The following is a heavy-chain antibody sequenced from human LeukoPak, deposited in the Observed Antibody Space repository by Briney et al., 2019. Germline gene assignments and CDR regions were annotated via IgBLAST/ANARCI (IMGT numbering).Heavy chain of an antibody. V-gene: IGHV4-4*07. J-gene: IGHJ4*02. CDR2: IYTGGST. CDR1: GGSISSYY. D-gene: IGHD3-22*01. Sequence: SETLSLTCTVSGGSISSYYWGWIRQPAGKGLEWIGRIYTGGSTNYNPPLRSRVTMSVDTSKNQFSLKLSSVTAADTAVYYCARDYYDTSGLLTKYYFDYWGQGTLVTVSS. CDR3: ARDYYDTSGLLTKYYFDY.